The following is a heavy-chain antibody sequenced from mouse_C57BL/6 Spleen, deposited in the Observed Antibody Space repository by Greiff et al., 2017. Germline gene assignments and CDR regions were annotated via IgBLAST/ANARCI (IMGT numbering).Heavy chain of an antibody. Sequence: EVQVVESGGDLVKPGGSLKLSCAASGFTFSSYGMSWVRQTPDKRLEWVATISSGGSYTYYPDSVKGRFTISRDNAKNTLYLQMSSLKSEDTAMYYCARHQNYSNYYFDYWGQGTTLTVSS. J-gene: IGHJ2*01. CDR3: ARHQNYSNYYFDY. V-gene: IGHV5-6*01. CDR1: GFTFSSYG. CDR2: ISSGGSYT. D-gene: IGHD2-5*01.